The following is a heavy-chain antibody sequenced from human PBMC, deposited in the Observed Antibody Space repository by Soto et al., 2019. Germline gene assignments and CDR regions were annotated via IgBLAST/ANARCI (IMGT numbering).Heavy chain of an antibody. CDR3: AKGVGDTWDNGYVFDY. Sequence: EVQLSESGGGLVQAGGSLRLSCTTSGIIFYDYSMSWVRQAPGKGLEWVSGISGSGYSKYYADSVRGRLTISRDNSRNTLSLQMNSLRSEDTAVYYCAKGVGDTWDNGYVFDYWGQGTLVAGSS. D-gene: IGHD1-26*01. CDR1: GIIFYDYS. CDR2: ISGSGYSK. V-gene: IGHV3-23*01. J-gene: IGHJ4*02.